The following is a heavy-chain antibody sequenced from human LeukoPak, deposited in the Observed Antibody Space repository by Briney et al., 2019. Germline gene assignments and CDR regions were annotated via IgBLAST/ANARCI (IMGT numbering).Heavy chain of an antibody. D-gene: IGHD4-17*01. CDR1: GATFTSYA. J-gene: IGHJ4*02. Sequence: SVKVSCKASGATFTSYAISWVRQAPGQGLEWMGGIIPIFGTANYAQKFQGRVTITADESTSTAYMELSSLRSEDTAVYYCARGGTTVTTYFGYWGQGTLVTVSS. V-gene: IGHV1-69*13. CDR3: ARGGTTVTTYFGY. CDR2: IIPIFGTA.